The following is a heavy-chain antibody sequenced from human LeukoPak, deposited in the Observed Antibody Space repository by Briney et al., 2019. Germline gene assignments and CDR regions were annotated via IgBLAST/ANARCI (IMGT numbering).Heavy chain of an antibody. J-gene: IGHJ4*02. CDR3: ARDAGYNYGYLSSHFDY. CDR1: GYTFTSYD. CDR2: MNPNSGNT. Sequence: ASVKVSCKASGYTFTSYDINWVRQATGQGLEWMGWMNPNSGNTGYAQKFQGRVTMTRNTSISTAYMELSSLRSEDTAVYYCARDAGYNYGYLSSHFDYWGQGTLVTVSS. V-gene: IGHV1-8*01. D-gene: IGHD5-18*01.